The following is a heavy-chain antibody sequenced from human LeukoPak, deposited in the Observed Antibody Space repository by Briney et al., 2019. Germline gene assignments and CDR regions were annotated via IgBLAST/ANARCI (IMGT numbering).Heavy chain of an antibody. CDR2: IYYSGST. CDR1: GGSISSSSYY. CDR3: ARITVPKILPYFDY. J-gene: IGHJ4*02. Sequence: SETLSLTCTVSGGSISSSSYYWGWIRQPPGKGLEWIGSIYYSGSTYYNPSLKSRVTISVDTSKNQFSLKLSSVTAADTAVYYCARITVPKILPYFDYWGQGTLVTVSS. V-gene: IGHV4-39*07. D-gene: IGHD4-17*01.